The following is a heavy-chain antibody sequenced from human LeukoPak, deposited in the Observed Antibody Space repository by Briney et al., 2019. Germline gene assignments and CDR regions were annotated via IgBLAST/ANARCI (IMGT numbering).Heavy chain of an antibody. J-gene: IGHJ4*02. D-gene: IGHD1-26*01. CDR3: ARHLSMGATMRFDF. Sequence: SETLSLTCTVSGGSINSYYCSWIRQTPGKGLEWIGYIYYSGSTNYNPSLKSRVTISVDTSKSRFSLKLSSVTAADTAVYYCARHLSMGATMRFDFWGQGILVTVSS. CDR2: IYYSGST. CDR1: GGSINSYY. V-gene: IGHV4-59*08.